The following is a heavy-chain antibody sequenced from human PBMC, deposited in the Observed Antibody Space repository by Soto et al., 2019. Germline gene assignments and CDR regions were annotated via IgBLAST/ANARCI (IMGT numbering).Heavy chain of an antibody. CDR1: GFTFSNAW. CDR3: TTGGSYFDF. V-gene: IGHV3-15*01. CDR2: IKSKTDGGTT. J-gene: IGHJ4*02. Sequence: GGSLRLSCAASGFTFSNAWMSWVRQAPGKGLEWVGLIKSKTDGGTTDYAAPVKGRFTISRDDAKNTLYLQMNSLKTEDTAVYYCTTGGSYFDFWGQGTLVTVSS. D-gene: IGHD1-26*01.